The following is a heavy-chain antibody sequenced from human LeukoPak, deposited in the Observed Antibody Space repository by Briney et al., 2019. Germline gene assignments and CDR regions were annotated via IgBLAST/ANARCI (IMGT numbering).Heavy chain of an antibody. D-gene: IGHD2-21*01. Sequence: GGSLKISCKESDHTLNIYWIAWVRQMPGRGLEWMGIIFLDDSQIEYNPSFQGQITISADKSVKTAYLQWDSLQTSDTALYYCATSTYSVAAHIDYWGQGTPVTVST. CDR1: DHTLNIYW. V-gene: IGHV5-51*01. CDR3: ATSTYSVAAHIDY. CDR2: IFLDDSQI. J-gene: IGHJ4*02.